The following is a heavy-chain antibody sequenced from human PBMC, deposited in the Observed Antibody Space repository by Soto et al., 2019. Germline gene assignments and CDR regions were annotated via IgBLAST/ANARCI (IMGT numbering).Heavy chain of an antibody. CDR3: ARGIVVVPAAHFYNWFDP. Sequence: ESGGGLVKPGGSLRLSCAASGFTFSSYSMNWVHQPPGKGLEWVSSISSSSSYIYYADSVKGRFTISRDNAKNSLYLQMNSLRAEDTAVYYCARGIVVVPAAHFYNWFDPWGQGTLVTVSS. J-gene: IGHJ5*02. D-gene: IGHD2-2*01. CDR2: ISSSSSYI. V-gene: IGHV3-21*01. CDR1: GFTFSSYS.